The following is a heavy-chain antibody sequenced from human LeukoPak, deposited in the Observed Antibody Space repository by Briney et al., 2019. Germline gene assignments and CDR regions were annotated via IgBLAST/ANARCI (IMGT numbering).Heavy chain of an antibody. Sequence: GGSLTLSCAASGFTFSNYHMNWFRQAPGKGLEWVGFIRSKAYGGTTGYAASVKGRFTISRDDSKSIAYLQMNSLKTEDTAVYYCTRVVVVLNDAFDIWGQGTMVTVSS. D-gene: IGHD2-15*01. CDR3: TRVVVVLNDAFDI. J-gene: IGHJ3*02. CDR1: GFTFSNYH. V-gene: IGHV3-49*03. CDR2: IRSKAYGGTT.